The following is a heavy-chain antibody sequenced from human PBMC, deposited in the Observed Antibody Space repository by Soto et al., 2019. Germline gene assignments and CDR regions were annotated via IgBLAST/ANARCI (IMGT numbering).Heavy chain of an antibody. D-gene: IGHD1-26*01. Sequence: DVDLVESGGALVQPGGSLRLSCAGSGFTFNNFWMHWVRQAPGKGLVWVARINTDGSVTSHADSVKGRFTISRDNAKSTIFLQMNSLRAEDSARYYCARQTGLGATNYWGRGTLVTVSS. CDR2: INTDGSVT. J-gene: IGHJ4*02. CDR3: ARQTGLGATNY. V-gene: IGHV3-74*01. CDR1: GFTFNNFW.